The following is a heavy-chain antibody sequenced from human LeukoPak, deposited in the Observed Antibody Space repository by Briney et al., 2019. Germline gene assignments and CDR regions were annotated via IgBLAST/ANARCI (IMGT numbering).Heavy chain of an antibody. CDR1: GYTFTGYY. V-gene: IGHV1-2*02. Sequence: GASVKVSCKASGYTFTGYYMHWVRQAPGQGLEWMGWINPNSGGTNYAQKFQGRVTMTRDTSISTAYMELSRLRSDDTAVYYCARVAVPYYYDSSGCLTYFDYWGQGTLVTVSS. D-gene: IGHD3-22*01. J-gene: IGHJ4*02. CDR3: ARVAVPYYYDSSGCLTYFDY. CDR2: INPNSGGT.